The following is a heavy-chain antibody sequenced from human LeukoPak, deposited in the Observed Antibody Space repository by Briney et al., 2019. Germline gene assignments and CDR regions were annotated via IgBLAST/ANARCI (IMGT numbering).Heavy chain of an antibody. Sequence: XRSLRLSCAASGFTFSSYGMHWVRQAPGKGLEWVAVIWYDGSNKYYADSVKGRFTISRDNSKNTLYLQMNSLRIEDTAVYYCARDGDSSGYYYVGSYYFDYWGQGTLVTVSS. CDR2: IWYDGSNK. J-gene: IGHJ4*02. CDR1: GFTFSSYG. CDR3: ARDGDSSGYYYVGSYYFDY. D-gene: IGHD3-22*01. V-gene: IGHV3-30*19.